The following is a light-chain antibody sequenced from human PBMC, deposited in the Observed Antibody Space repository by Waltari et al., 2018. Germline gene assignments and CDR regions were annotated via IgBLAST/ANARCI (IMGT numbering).Light chain of an antibody. Sequence: EIVLTQSPGTLSLSPGESATLSCRASQSVSSSYLAWYQQKPGQAPRVLSHGASNRATGIPDRFSGSGSGTDFTLTISRLEPEDFAVYYCQQYGSSPWTFGQGTKVEIK. CDR2: GAS. V-gene: IGKV3-20*01. J-gene: IGKJ1*01. CDR3: QQYGSSPWT. CDR1: QSVSSSY.